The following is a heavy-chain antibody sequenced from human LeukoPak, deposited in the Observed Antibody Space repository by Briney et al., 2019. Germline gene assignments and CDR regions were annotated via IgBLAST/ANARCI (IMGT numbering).Heavy chain of an antibody. Sequence: GGSLRLSCAASGFTFSNAWMSWVRQAPGKGLEWVGRIKSKTDGGTTDYAAPVKGRFTISRDDSKNTLYLQMNSLKTEDTAVYYCTTDYCSSTSCLNWGQGTLVTVSS. D-gene: IGHD2-2*01. V-gene: IGHV3-15*01. CDR2: IKSKTDGGTT. J-gene: IGHJ4*02. CDR1: GFTFSNAW. CDR3: TTDYCSSTSCLN.